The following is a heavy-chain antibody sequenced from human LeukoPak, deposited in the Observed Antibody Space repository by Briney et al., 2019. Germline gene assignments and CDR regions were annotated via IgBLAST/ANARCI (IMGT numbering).Heavy chain of an antibody. J-gene: IGHJ5*02. D-gene: IGHD4-11*01. Sequence: ASVTVSCKASGYTFTSYDINWVRQARGQGLEWMGWMNPNSGNTGYAQKFQGRVTMTRNTSISTAYMELSSLRSEDTAVYYCARGRGTTEKGDWFDPWGQGTLVTVSS. CDR1: GYTFTSYD. CDR3: ARGRGTTEKGDWFDP. V-gene: IGHV1-8*01. CDR2: MNPNSGNT.